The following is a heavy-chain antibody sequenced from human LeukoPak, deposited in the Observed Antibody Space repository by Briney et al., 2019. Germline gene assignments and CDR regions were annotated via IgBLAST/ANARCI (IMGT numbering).Heavy chain of an antibody. D-gene: IGHD6-19*01. J-gene: IGHJ4*02. Sequence: GESLKISCKGSGYSFTSYWIGWVRQAPGKGLEYVSAIMTDGTSTFYPSSVKGRFTISRDNSKSTLYLQMGSLRAEDTAVYYCTRRYGGHSGWAGYHDSWGQGTLVTVSS. CDR3: TRRYGGHSGWAGYHDS. CDR1: GYSFTSYW. V-gene: IGHV3-64*01. CDR2: IMTDGTST.